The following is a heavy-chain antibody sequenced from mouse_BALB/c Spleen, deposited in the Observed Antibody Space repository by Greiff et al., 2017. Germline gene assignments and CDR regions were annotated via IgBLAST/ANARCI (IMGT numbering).Heavy chain of an antibody. J-gene: IGHJ4*01. CDR1: GFTFTDYY. Sequence: DVMLVESGGGLVQPGGSLRLSCATSGFTFTDYYMSWVRQPPGKALEWLGFIRNKANGYTTEYSASVKGRFTISSGNSQSILYLQMNTLRAGGSATYYCARDGLYGSSPYAMDYWGQGTSVTVSS. V-gene: IGHV7-3*02. D-gene: IGHD1-1*01. CDR2: IRNKANGYTT. CDR3: ARDGLYGSSPYAMDY.